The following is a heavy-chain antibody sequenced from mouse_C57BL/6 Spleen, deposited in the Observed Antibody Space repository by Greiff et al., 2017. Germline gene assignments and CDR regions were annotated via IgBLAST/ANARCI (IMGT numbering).Heavy chain of an antibody. Sequence: QVQLQQSGAELVRPGSSVKLSCKASGYTFTSYWMHWVKQRPIQGLEWIGNIDPSDSETHYNQKFKDKATLTVDKSSSTAYMQLSSLTSEDSAVYYCARGGLRLYYFDYWGQGTTLTVSS. D-gene: IGHD2-4*01. J-gene: IGHJ2*01. CDR2: IDPSDSET. CDR3: ARGGLRLYYFDY. V-gene: IGHV1-52*01. CDR1: GYTFTSYW.